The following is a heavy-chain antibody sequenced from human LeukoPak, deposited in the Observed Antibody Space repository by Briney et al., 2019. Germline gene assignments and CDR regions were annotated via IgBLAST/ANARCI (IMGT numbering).Heavy chain of an antibody. CDR1: GYTFTSSY. D-gene: IGHD3-10*01. CDR2: INPSGGST. Sequence: ASVKVSCKASGYTFTSSYMHWVRQSPGQGLEWMGIINPSGGSTSYAQKYQGRDTMTRHTHTRTVYMELSSQRPEDTAVYYCARDPSPPPRGFAYWGQGTLVTVSS. V-gene: IGHV1-46*01. CDR3: ARDPSPPPRGFAY. J-gene: IGHJ4*02.